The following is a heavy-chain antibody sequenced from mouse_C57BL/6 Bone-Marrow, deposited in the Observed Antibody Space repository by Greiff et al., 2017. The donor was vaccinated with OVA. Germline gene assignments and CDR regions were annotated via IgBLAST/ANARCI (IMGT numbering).Heavy chain of an antibody. D-gene: IGHD2-5*01. J-gene: IGHJ4*01. CDR1: GYTFTDYE. CDR2: IDPETGGT. Sequence: VQLQQSGVELVRPGASVTLSCKASGYTFTDYEMHWVKQTPVHGLEWIGAIDPETGGTAYNQKFKGKAILTADKSSSTAYMGLRSLTSEDSAVYYCTRGYSNYYAMDYWGQGTSVTVSS. V-gene: IGHV1-15*01. CDR3: TRGYSNYYAMDY.